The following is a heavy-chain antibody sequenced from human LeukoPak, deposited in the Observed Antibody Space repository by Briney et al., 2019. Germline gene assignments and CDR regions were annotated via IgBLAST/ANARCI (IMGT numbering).Heavy chain of an antibody. CDR1: GITFSSYA. J-gene: IGHJ4*02. CDR3: AKELPTTAGYDY. CDR2: ISGSGART. D-gene: IGHD1-1*01. V-gene: IGHV3-23*01. Sequence: PGGSLRLSCAASGITFSSYAMSWVRQAPGKGLEWVSGISGSGARTYYADSVKGRFTISRDNSRNTLYLQMNSLRAEDTAVCYCAKELPTTAGYDYWGQGTLVTVSS.